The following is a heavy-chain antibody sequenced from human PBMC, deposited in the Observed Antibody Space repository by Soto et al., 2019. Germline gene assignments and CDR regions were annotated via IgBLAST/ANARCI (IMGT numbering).Heavy chain of an antibody. CDR1: GGSIISSSYY. D-gene: IGHD3-3*02. Sequence: PSETLSLTCTVSGGSIISSSYYCFCIRQPPWKGLEWIGSIYYSGSTYYNPSLKSRVTISVDTSKNQFSLKLSSVTAADTAVYYCARHSQVTNRVAFPFDPWGQGTLVTVSS. J-gene: IGHJ5*02. CDR2: IYYSGST. V-gene: IGHV4-39*01. CDR3: ARHSQVTNRVAFPFDP.